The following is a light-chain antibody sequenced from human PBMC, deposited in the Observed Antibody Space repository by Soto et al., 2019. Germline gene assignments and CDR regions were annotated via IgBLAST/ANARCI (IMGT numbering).Light chain of an antibody. CDR2: AVS. Sequence: QSALTQPASVSGSPGQSITISCTGTSSDIGDYNYVSWYQQHPGKAPKLMMYAVSNRPSGVSNRFSGSKSGNTASLTISGLQAEDEADYYCTSYTSNNTPYVFGTGTKLTVL. CDR3: TSYTSNNTPYV. V-gene: IGLV2-14*01. J-gene: IGLJ1*01. CDR1: SSDIGDYNY.